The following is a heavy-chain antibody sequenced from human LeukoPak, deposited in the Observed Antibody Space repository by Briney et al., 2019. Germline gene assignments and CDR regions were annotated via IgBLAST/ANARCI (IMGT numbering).Heavy chain of an antibody. CDR2: IYYSGST. CDR1: GGSISSYY. CDR3: AREDCSSTSCYCLN. D-gene: IGHD2-2*01. V-gene: IGHV4-59*01. J-gene: IGHJ4*02. Sequence: SETLSLTCTVSGGSISSYYWSWIRQPPGKGLEWIGYIYYSGSTNYNPSLKSRVTISVDTSKNQFSLRLSSVTAADTAVYYCAREDCSSTSCYCLNWGQGTLVTVSS.